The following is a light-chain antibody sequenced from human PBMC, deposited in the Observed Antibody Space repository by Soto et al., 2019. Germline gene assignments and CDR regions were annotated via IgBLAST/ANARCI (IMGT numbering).Light chain of an antibody. CDR2: EVS. CDR3: SSYTSSSTRV. V-gene: IGLV2-14*01. J-gene: IGLJ3*02. CDR1: SSDVGGYNY. Sequence: QSVLTQPASVSGSPGQSITISCTGTSSDVGGYNYVSWYQQHPGKAPKLMIYEVSNRPSGVSNRFSGSKSGNTASLTISGLQAEDEADYYCSSYTSSSTRVFGGWTKVTVL.